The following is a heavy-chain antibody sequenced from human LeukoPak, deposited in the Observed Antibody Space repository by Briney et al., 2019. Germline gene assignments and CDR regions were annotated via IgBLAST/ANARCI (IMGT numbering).Heavy chain of an antibody. CDR2: ISYDGSNK. J-gene: IGHJ3*01. Sequence: PGGSLRLSCAASGFTFSSYAMHWVRQAPGKGLEWVAVISYDGSNKYYADSVKGRFTISRDNSKNTLYLQMNSLRAEDTAVYYCAKGGAFTYGSGAFDLWGQGTMVTVSS. CDR1: GFTFSSYA. V-gene: IGHV3-30-3*01. CDR3: AKGGAFTYGSGAFDL. D-gene: IGHD6-25*01.